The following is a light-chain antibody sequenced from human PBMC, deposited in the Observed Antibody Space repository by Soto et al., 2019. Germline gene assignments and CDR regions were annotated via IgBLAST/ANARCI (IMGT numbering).Light chain of an antibody. J-gene: IGKJ1*01. Sequence: EVVLTQSPATLSLSPGGRAILSCRASEDVDIYLAWYQQRPGQAPRLLIYDTSKRATGIPARFTGTGSGTDFTLTISSLEPEDFAVYYCQQRFSWPPWTFGQGTKVEIK. CDR1: EDVDIY. CDR2: DTS. V-gene: IGKV3-11*01. CDR3: QQRFSWPPWT.